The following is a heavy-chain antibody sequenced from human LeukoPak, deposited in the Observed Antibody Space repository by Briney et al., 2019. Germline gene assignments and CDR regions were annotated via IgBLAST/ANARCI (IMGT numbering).Heavy chain of an antibody. CDR3: AREWAYVVGNYYDSSGSLDAFDI. CDR2: IIPIFGTA. CDR1: GGTFSSYA. J-gene: IGHJ3*02. V-gene: IGHV1-69*06. Sequence: ASVKVSCKASGGTFSSYAISWVRQAPGQGLEWMGGIIPIFGTANYAQKFQGRVTITADKSTSTAYMELSSLRSEDTAVYYCAREWAYVVGNYYDSSGSLDAFDIWGQGTMVTVSS. D-gene: IGHD3-22*01.